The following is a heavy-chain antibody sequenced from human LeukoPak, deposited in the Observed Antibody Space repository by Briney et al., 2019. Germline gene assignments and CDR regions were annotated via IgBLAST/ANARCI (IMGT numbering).Heavy chain of an antibody. V-gene: IGHV3-30*18. CDR3: AKSHTRQLIDPNYFDY. CDR1: GFTFSSYG. D-gene: IGHD5-24*01. J-gene: IGHJ4*02. CDR2: ISYDGSNK. Sequence: PGGSLRLFCAASGFTFSSYGMHWVRQAPGKGLEWVAVISYDGSNKYYADSVKGRFTISRDNSKNTLYLQMNSLRAEDTAVYYCAKSHTRQLIDPNYFDYWGQGTLVTVSS.